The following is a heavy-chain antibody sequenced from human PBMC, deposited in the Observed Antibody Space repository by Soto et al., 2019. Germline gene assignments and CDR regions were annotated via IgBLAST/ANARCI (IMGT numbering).Heavy chain of an antibody. D-gene: IGHD1-1*01. CDR1: GLAFRNFG. J-gene: IGHJ4*01. V-gene: IGHV3-30*03. CDR3: DLTRRSTLLDGPGPGFEH. Sequence: QVQLVESGGGVVQPGTSLRLSCFASGLAFRNFGLPWVRQAPGKGLEWLAVISHDSTDKRFADSMQGRLDISRDNSNSTFYLQMSTLRPEDTALNFCDLTRRSTLLDGPGPGFEHWGRARLVTVSS. CDR2: ISHDSTDK.